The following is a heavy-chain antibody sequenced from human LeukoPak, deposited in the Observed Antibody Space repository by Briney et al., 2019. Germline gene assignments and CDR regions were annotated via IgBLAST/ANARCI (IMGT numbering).Heavy chain of an antibody. CDR1: GFTFSSYW. Sequence: PGGSLRLSCAASGFTFSSYWMSWVRQAPGKGLEWVANIKQDGSEKYYVDSVKGRFTISRDNAKNSLYLQMNSLRAEDTAVYYCAREGSSEVPFFDYWGQGTLVTVSS. CDR3: AREGSSEVPFFDY. V-gene: IGHV3-7*01. CDR2: IKQDGSEK. J-gene: IGHJ4*02. D-gene: IGHD6-13*01.